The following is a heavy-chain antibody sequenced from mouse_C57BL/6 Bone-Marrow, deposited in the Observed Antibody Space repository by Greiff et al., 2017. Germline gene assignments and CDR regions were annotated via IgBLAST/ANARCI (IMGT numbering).Heavy chain of an antibody. V-gene: IGHV5-6*01. Sequence: EVQVVESGGDLVKPGGSLKLSCAASGFTFSSYGMSWVRQTPDKRLEWVATISSGGSYTYYPDSVTGRFTISRDNAKNTLYLQMSSLTSEDTAMYYCARRTGTDYFDYWCQGTTLTVSS. CDR1: GFTFSSYG. D-gene: IGHD4-1*01. CDR2: ISSGGSYT. J-gene: IGHJ2*01. CDR3: ARRTGTDYFDY.